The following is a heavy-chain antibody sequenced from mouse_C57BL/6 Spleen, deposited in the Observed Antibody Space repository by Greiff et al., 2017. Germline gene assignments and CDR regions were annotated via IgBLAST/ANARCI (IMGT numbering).Heavy chain of an antibody. D-gene: IGHD2-5*01. CDR2: IDPSDSYT. CDR1: GYTFTSYW. J-gene: IGHJ2*01. V-gene: IGHV1-50*01. CDR3: ARSNRYYFDY. Sequence: VKLQQPGAELVKPGASVKLSCKASGYTFTSYWMQWVKQRPGQGLEWIGEIDPSDSYTNYNQKFKGKATLTVDTSSSTAYMQLSSLTSEDSAVYYCARSNRYYFDYWGQGTTLTVAS.